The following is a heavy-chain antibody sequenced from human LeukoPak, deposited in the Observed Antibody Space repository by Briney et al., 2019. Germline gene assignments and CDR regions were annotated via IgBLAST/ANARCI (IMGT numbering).Heavy chain of an antibody. Sequence: PSETLSLTCTVSGASMRTYYWSWIRQPPGKGLEWIGFIYHSGSTDYNPSLKSRGTISVDTSKNQFSLKLSSVTAADTAAYYCARTNYYGSGSYYPDLWGQGTLVTVSS. CDR2: IYHSGST. D-gene: IGHD3-10*01. CDR1: GASMRTYY. J-gene: IGHJ5*02. CDR3: ARTNYYGSGSYYPDL. V-gene: IGHV4-59*08.